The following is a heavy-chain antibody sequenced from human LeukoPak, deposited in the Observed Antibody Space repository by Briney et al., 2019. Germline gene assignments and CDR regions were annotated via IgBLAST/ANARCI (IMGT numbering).Heavy chain of an antibody. D-gene: IGHD1-14*01. J-gene: IGHJ6*03. V-gene: IGHV3-30*02. CDR2: IRYDGSNK. CDR3: ARVRTPTTVLHNYYYYMDV. Sequence: GGSLRLSCAASGFTFSSYGMHWVRQAPGKGLEWVAFIRYDGSNKYYADSVKGRFTISRDNSKNTLYLQMNSLRAEDTAVYYCARVRTPTTVLHNYYYYMDVWGKGTTVTVSS. CDR1: GFTFSSYG.